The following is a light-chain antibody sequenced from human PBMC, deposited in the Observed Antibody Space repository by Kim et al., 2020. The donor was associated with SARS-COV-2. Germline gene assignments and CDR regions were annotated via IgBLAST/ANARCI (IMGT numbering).Light chain of an antibody. V-gene: IGLV3-19*01. J-gene: IGLJ2*01. CDR1: SLRSYY. Sequence: VALGQPVSITCQGASLRSYYATWYQQKPGQAPILVIYGKNNRPSRIPDRFSGSSSGNTASLTITGTQAGDEADYYCNSRDSNDNVVFGGGTKLTVL. CDR2: GKN. CDR3: NSRDSNDNVV.